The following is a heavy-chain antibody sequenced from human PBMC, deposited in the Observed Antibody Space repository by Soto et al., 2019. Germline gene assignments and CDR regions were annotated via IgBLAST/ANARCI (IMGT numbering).Heavy chain of an antibody. J-gene: IGHJ6*03. V-gene: IGHV3-23*01. CDR2: ISGSGRTT. Sequence: EVQLLESGGGLLQPGGSLRLSCEASGFTFGTYAMKWLRQVPGRGLECVSFISGSGRTTYYAASVKGRFTVSRDNSKSTMYLQMNSLRAEDTALYYCAKFRGPSYSYYYMDVWGKGTTVTVSS. D-gene: IGHD3-16*01. CDR3: AKFRGPSYSYYYMDV. CDR1: GFTFGTYA.